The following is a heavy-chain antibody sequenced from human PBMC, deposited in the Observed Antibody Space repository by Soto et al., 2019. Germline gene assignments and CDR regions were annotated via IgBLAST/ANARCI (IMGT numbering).Heavy chain of an antibody. CDR1: GYSFKNYA. CDR2: TNEGSGNT. CDR3: ARDDRSVSGVVTLDH. V-gene: IGHV1-3*01. D-gene: IGHD3-3*01. J-gene: IGHJ4*02. Sequence: QVQIVQSGAEVKRPGASVRVSCRATGYSFKNYAVHWVRQAPGQRLEWMGFTNEGSGNTRFSQKFQGRISITRDTSASTVYLDLSSLTSKDTAIYYCARDDRSVSGVVTLDHWGPGTLVTVSS.